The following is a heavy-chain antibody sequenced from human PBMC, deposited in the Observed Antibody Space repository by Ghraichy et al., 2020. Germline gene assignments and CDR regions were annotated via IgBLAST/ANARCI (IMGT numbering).Heavy chain of an antibody. CDR1: GFTFSSYV. CDR2: ISGNGATT. V-gene: IGHV3-23*01. D-gene: IGHD5-18*01. J-gene: IGHJ4*02. CDR3: VRQVWCDY. Sequence: GGSLRLSCAASGFTFSSYVMNWVRQAPGKGLEWVSTISGNGATTYYPDSVKGRFTISRDNSKNTLDLQMNSLRAEDTAVYYCVRQVWCDYWGQGTLVTVSS.